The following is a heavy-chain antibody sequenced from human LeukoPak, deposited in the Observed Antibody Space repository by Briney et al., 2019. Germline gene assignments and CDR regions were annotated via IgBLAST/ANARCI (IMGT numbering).Heavy chain of an antibody. Sequence: SGGSLRLSCAASGFIVSSNYMSWVRQAPGKGLEWVSVLYSDGTTYYADSVKGRFTISRDNSKNTLYLQMNNLRAEDTAVYYCARAAYDSNGFTANHDYWGQGTLVTVSS. CDR2: LYSDGTT. CDR1: GFIVSSNY. J-gene: IGHJ4*02. D-gene: IGHD3-22*01. V-gene: IGHV3-53*01. CDR3: ARAAYDSNGFTANHDY.